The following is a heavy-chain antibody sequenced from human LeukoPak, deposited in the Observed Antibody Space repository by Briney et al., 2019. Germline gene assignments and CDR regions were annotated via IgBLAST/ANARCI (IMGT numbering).Heavy chain of an antibody. CDR1: GFTFDDYA. Sequence: GGSLRLSCAASGFTFDDYAMHWVRQAPGKGLEWVSRISWNSGSIGYADSVKGRFTISRDNAKNSLYLQMNSLRAEDTALYYCAKGPRGMRNKYYFDYWGQGTLVTVSS. J-gene: IGHJ4*02. V-gene: IGHV3-9*01. CDR2: ISWNSGSI. D-gene: IGHD1/OR15-1a*01. CDR3: AKGPRGMRNKYYFDY.